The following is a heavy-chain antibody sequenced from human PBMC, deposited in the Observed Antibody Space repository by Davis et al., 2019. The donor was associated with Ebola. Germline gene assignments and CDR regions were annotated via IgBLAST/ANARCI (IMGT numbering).Heavy chain of an antibody. CDR2: IRSKANSYAT. V-gene: IGHV3-73*01. CDR1: GFTFSGSA. D-gene: IGHD3-10*01. CDR3: ARDRPVLWFDP. J-gene: IGHJ5*02. Sequence: PGGSLRLSCAASGFTFSGSAMHWVRQASGKGLEWVGRIRSKANSYATAYAASVKGRFTISRDDSKNTAYLQMNSLKTEDTAVYYCARDRPVLWFDPWGQGTLVTVSS.